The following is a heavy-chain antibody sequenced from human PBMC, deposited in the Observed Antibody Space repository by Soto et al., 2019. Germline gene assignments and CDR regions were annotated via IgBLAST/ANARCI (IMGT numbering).Heavy chain of an antibody. J-gene: IGHJ4*02. CDR3: AKDRGSSGWDLTYYFDY. D-gene: IGHD6-19*01. CDR1: GFTFSSYG. CDR2: ISYDGSNK. V-gene: IGHV3-30*18. Sequence: GGSLRLSCAASGFTFSSYGMHWVRQAPGTGLEWVAVISYDGSNKYYADSVKGRFTISRDNSKNTLYLQMNSLRAEDTAVYYCAKDRGSSGWDLTYYFDYWGQGTLVTVSS.